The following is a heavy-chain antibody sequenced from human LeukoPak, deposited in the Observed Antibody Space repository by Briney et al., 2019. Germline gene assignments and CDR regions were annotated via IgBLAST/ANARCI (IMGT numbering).Heavy chain of an antibody. CDR2: ISSSGSTI. D-gene: IGHD3-22*01. CDR3: ARSKLLRKLICFDP. J-gene: IGHJ5*02. V-gene: IGHV3-11*01. Sequence: PGRSPRLSRAASGFTFSDYYMSWIPHAPGKGQEWVSYISSSGSTIYYADSVKGRFTISRHNAKNSLYLQMNSLRAEDTAVYYCARSKLLRKLICFDPWGQGTLVTVSS. CDR1: GFTFSDYY.